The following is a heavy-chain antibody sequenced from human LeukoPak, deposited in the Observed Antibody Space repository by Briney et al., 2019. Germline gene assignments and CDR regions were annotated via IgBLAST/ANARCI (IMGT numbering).Heavy chain of an antibody. V-gene: IGHV3-74*01. CDR2: INTDGSST. Sequence: GGSLRLSCAASGFTFSSYWMHWVRQAPGKGLVWVSRINTDGSSTSYADSVKGRFTISRDNAKNTLYLQMNSLRAEDTAVYYCATNGGDDFWSGYYWGQGTLVTVSS. J-gene: IGHJ4*02. D-gene: IGHD3-3*01. CDR3: ATNGGDDFWSGYY. CDR1: GFTFSSYW.